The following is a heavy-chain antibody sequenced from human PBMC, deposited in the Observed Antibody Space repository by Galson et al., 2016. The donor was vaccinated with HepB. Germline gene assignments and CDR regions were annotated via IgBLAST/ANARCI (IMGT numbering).Heavy chain of an antibody. J-gene: IGHJ4*02. CDR3: ARDWGSSWCLH. CDR1: GGSISSSSYY. V-gene: IGHV4-39*02. CDR2: IYYSGST. Sequence: ETLSLTCTVSGGSISSSSYYWGWIRQPPGKGLEWIGSIYYSGSTYYNPSLKSRVTISVDTSKNQFSLKLSSVTAADTAVYYCARDWGSSWCLHWGQGTLVTVSS. D-gene: IGHD6-13*01.